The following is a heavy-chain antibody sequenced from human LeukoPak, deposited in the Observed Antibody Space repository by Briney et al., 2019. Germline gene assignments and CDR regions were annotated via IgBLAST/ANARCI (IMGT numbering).Heavy chain of an antibody. J-gene: IGHJ3*02. CDR2: IYTSGST. CDR3: AGRFLEWLPNAFDI. V-gene: IGHV4-4*07. D-gene: IGHD3-3*01. CDR1: GGSISSYY. Sequence: SETLSLTCTVSGGSISSYYWSWIRQPAGKGLEWIGRIYTSGSTNYNPSLKSRVTMSVDTSKNQFFLKLSSVTAADTAVYYCAGRFLEWLPNAFDIWGQGTMVTVSS.